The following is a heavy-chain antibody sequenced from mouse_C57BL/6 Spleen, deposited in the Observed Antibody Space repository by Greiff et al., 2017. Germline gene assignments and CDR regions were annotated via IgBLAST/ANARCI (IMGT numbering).Heavy chain of an antibody. Sequence: VQLVESGPELVKPGASVKISCKASGYAFSSSWMNWVKQRPGKGLEWIGRIYPGDGDTNYNGKFKGKATLTADKSSSTAYMQLSSLTSEDSAVYFCARYYGSYYYAMDYWGQGTSVTVSS. J-gene: IGHJ4*01. D-gene: IGHD1-1*01. CDR1: GYAFSSSW. CDR3: ARYYGSYYYAMDY. V-gene: IGHV1-82*01. CDR2: IYPGDGDT.